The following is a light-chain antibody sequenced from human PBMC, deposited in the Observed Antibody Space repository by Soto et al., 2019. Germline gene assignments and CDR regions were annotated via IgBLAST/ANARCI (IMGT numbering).Light chain of an antibody. V-gene: IGKV3-20*01. CDR2: DTS. CDR3: QQYQNSPRT. J-gene: IGKJ1*01. Sequence: ETVLTQSPGTLSLSPRERATVSCRASQSVGASSLARYQQRPGQPPRLLIYDTSNSATGIPDRFSGSGSGTNFTLTISRLEPEDFAVYYCQQYQNSPRTFGQGTKVEIK. CDR1: QSVGASS.